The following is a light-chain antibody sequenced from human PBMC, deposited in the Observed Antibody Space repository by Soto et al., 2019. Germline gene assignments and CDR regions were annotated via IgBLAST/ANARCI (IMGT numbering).Light chain of an antibody. CDR1: SNDVGGYNY. CDR2: DVS. V-gene: IGLV2-14*01. CDR3: SSYRAGGLYV. Sequence: QSVLTQPASVSGSPGQSITISCTGTSNDVGGYNYVSWYQQHPGKAPKLMIYDVSNRPSGVADRFSGSKSGNTASLTISGLQAEDEADYYCSSYRAGGLYVFGTGTKLTVL. J-gene: IGLJ1*01.